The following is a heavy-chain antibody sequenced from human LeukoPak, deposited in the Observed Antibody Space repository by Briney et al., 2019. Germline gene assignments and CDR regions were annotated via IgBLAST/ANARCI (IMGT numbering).Heavy chain of an antibody. CDR2: IKEDGSEK. CDR3: ATHGYSELRYFDWSTNE. V-gene: IGHV3-7*01. J-gene: IGHJ4*02. CDR1: GFTISSHW. D-gene: IGHD3-9*01. Sequence: QSGGSLRLSCVVSGFTISSHWMSWVRQAPGKGLEWVANIKEDGSEKYYVDSVKGRFTISRVNDKKSLYLQMDSLRAEDTAVYYCATHGYSELRYFDWSTNEWGQGTLVTVSS.